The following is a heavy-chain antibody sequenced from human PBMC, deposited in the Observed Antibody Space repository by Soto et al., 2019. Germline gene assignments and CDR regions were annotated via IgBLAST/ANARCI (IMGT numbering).Heavy chain of an antibody. D-gene: IGHD6-13*01. V-gene: IGHV1-46*01. J-gene: IGHJ5*02. CDR1: GYTFTIYY. Sequence: XSVKVCCRSSGYTFTIYYMHLVRHAPGQGLEWMGIINPSGGSTSYAQKFQGRVTMTRDTSTSTVYMELSSLRSEDTAVYYCARDDRYSSSWFKTNWFDPWGQGTLVTVSS. CDR3: ARDDRYSSSWFKTNWFDP. CDR2: INPSGGST.